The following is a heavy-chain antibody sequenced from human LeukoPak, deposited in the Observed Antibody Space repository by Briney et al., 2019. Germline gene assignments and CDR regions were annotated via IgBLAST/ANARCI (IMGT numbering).Heavy chain of an antibody. CDR3: ASHYYDSSADYYYYGMDV. CDR2: ISGSGGST. D-gene: IGHD3-22*01. V-gene: IGHV3-23*01. CDR1: GFTFSSYA. J-gene: IGHJ6*02. Sequence: GGSLRLSCAASGFTFSSYAMSWVRQAPGKGLEWVSAISGSGGSTYYADSVKGRFTISRDNSKNTLYLQMNSLRAEDTAVHYCASHYYDSSADYYYYGMDVWGQGTTVTVSS.